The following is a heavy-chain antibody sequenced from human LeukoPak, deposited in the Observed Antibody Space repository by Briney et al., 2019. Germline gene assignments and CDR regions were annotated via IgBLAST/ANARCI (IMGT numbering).Heavy chain of an antibody. V-gene: IGHV1-18*01. D-gene: IGHD3-22*01. CDR2: ISAYNGST. Sequence: ASVTVSCTASGYTFTSYGISWVRQAPGQGLEWMGWISAYNGSTNYAQKLQGRVTMTTDTSTSTAYMELRSLRSDDTAVYYCARISYYYDSSGYDYWGQGTLVTVSS. CDR3: ARISYYYDSSGYDY. CDR1: GYTFTSYG. J-gene: IGHJ4*02.